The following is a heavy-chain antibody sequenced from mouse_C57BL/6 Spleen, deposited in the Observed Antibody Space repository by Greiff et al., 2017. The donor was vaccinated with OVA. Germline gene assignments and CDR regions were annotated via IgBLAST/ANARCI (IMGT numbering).Heavy chain of an antibody. D-gene: IGHD1-1*01. CDR3: ARSIHYYWTTPWFAY. CDR2: IDPSDSYT. J-gene: IGHJ3*01. CDR1: GYTFTSYW. Sequence: QVHVKQPGAELVKPGASVKLSCKASGYTFTSYWMQWVKQRPGQGLEWIGEIDPSDSYTNYNQKFKGKATLTVDTSSSPAYMQLSSRTSEDAAVDYYARSIHYYWTTPWFAYWGQGTLVTVSA. V-gene: IGHV1-50*01.